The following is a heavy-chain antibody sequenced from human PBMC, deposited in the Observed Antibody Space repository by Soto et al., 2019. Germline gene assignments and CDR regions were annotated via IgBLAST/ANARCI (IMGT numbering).Heavy chain of an antibody. CDR2: IRSKAYGGTT. V-gene: IGHV3-49*04. CDR1: GFTFGDYA. CDR3: TRESSSSWFSAFDY. J-gene: IGHJ4*02. Sequence: GGSLRLSCTASGFTFGDYAMSWVRQAPGKGLEWVGFIRSKAYGGTTEYAASVKGRFTISRDDSKSIAYLQMNSLKTEDTAVYYCTRESSSSWFSAFDYWGQGTLVTVSS. D-gene: IGHD6-13*01.